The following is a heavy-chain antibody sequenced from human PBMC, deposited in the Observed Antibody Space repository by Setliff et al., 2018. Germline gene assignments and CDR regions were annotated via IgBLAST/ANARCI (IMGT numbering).Heavy chain of an antibody. CDR3: AHKATAAGTFWGAFDI. CDR1: GFSLSTSGVG. CDR2: IYWDDDK. D-gene: IGHD6-13*01. J-gene: IGHJ3*02. V-gene: IGHV2-5*02. Sequence: SGPTLVNPTQTLTLTCTFSGFSLSTSGVGVGWIRQPPGKALEWLALIYWDDDKRYSPSLKSRLTITKDTSKNQVVLKMTNMDPVDTATYYCAHKATAAGTFWGAFDIWGQGTMVTVSS.